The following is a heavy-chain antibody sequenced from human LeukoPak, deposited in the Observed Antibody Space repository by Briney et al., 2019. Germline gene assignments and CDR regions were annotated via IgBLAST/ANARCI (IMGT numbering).Heavy chain of an antibody. CDR2: IYSGGST. CDR3: ARDAGHDPGYFDY. V-gene: IGHV3-66*01. Sequence: GGSLRLSCAASGFTVSNNYMSWVRQAPGGGLEWVSLIYSGGSTYHADSVRGRFTISRDNSKNTLYLRMNSLRAEDTAVYFCARDAGHDPGYFDYWGQGTLVTVSS. CDR1: GFTVSNNY. J-gene: IGHJ4*02.